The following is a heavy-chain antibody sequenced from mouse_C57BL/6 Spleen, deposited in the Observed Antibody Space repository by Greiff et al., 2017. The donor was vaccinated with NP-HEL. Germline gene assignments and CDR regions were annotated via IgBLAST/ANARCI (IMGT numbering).Heavy chain of an antibody. CDR3: ARDQGGNCLAWFAY. D-gene: IGHD2-1*01. CDR2: ISDGGSYT. J-gene: IGHJ3*01. V-gene: IGHV5-4*01. Sequence: EVQLVESGGGLVKPGGSLKLSCAASGFTFSSYAMSWVRQTPEKRLEWVATISDGGSYTYYPDNVKGRFTISRDNAKNNLYLQMSHLKSEDTAMYYCARDQGGNCLAWFAYWGQGTLVTVSA. CDR1: GFTFSSYA.